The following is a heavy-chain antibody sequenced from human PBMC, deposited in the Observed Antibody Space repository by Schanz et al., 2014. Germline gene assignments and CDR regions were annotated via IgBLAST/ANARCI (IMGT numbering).Heavy chain of an antibody. Sequence: QVQLVESGGGVVQPGRSLRLSCAASGFTFSSYGMHWVRQVPGKGLEWVAVVCYDGSKKYYADSVKGRFTTSRDNSKNTMYLQMNSLRAEDTAVYYCAREGEWGYDPTRHWGQGTLVTVSS. V-gene: IGHV3-33*08. D-gene: IGHD5-12*01. CDR1: GFTFSSYG. CDR2: VCYDGSKK. CDR3: AREGEWGYDPTRH. J-gene: IGHJ4*02.